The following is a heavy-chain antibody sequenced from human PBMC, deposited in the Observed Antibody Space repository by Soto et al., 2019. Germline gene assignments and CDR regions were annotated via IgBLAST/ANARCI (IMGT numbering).Heavy chain of an antibody. CDR1: GDSVSSNSAA. CDR3: AREYCSGGSCDSTYNWFDP. Sequence: SQTLSLTCAISGDSVSSNSAAWNWIRQSPSRGLEWLGRTYYRSKWYNDYAVSVKSRITINPVTSKNQFSLQLNSVTPEDTAVYYCAREYCSGGSCDSTYNWFDPWGQGTLVTVSS. J-gene: IGHJ5*02. CDR2: TYYRSKWYN. V-gene: IGHV6-1*01. D-gene: IGHD2-15*01.